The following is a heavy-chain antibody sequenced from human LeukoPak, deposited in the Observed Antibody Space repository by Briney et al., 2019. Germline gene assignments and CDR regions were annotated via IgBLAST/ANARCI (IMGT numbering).Heavy chain of an antibody. CDR3: AKGHGPLWDPLDY. J-gene: IGHJ4*02. V-gene: IGHV3-30*18. CDR2: ISYDGSNK. D-gene: IGHD1-26*01. CDR1: VLTFSSYG. Sequence: GGSLRLSCAASVLTFSSYGMHGVPQAPGKGLEWVAVISYDGSNKYYADSVKGRFTISRDNSKNTLYLQMNSLKAEDTAVYYCAKGHGPLWDPLDYWGQGTLVTVSS.